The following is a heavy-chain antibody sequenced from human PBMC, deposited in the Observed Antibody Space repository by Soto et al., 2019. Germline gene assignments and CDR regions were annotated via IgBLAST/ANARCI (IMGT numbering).Heavy chain of an antibody. CDR3: ARVGAGGNAAFDI. Sequence: VSLRLSCAASGFTLSSYWMSWVRQAPGKGLEWVANIKQDGSEKYYVDSVKGRFTISRDNAKNSLYLQMNSLRAEDTAVYYCARVGAGGNAAFDIWGQGTMVTVSS. CDR2: IKQDGSEK. CDR1: GFTLSSYW. J-gene: IGHJ3*02. D-gene: IGHD6-13*01. V-gene: IGHV3-7*03.